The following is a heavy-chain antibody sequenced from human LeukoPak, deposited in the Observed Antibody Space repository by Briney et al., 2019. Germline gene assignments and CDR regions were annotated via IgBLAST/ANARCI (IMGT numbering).Heavy chain of an antibody. V-gene: IGHV4-30-4*01. Sequence: SETLSLTCTVSGGSISSGDYYWSWIRQPPGKGLEWIGYIYYSGSTYYNPSLKSRVTISVDTSKNQFSLKLSSVTAADTAVYYCARAGYGDYGVALWGQGTLVTVSS. CDR2: IYYSGST. CDR1: GGSISSGDYY. CDR3: ARAGYGDYGVAL. J-gene: IGHJ4*02. D-gene: IGHD4-17*01.